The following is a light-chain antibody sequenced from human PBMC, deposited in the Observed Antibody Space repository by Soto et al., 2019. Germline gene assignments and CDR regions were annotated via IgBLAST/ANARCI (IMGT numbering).Light chain of an antibody. Sequence: DIQMTQSPSTLSASVGDRVTITCRASQSISSWLAWYQQKPGKAPNLLIYKASNLKSGVPSRFSGSGSGTESTLTISSLQPDDFATYYCQQYNSYSRTFGQGTKVDIK. CDR3: QQYNSYSRT. CDR2: KAS. V-gene: IGKV1-5*03. J-gene: IGKJ1*01. CDR1: QSISSW.